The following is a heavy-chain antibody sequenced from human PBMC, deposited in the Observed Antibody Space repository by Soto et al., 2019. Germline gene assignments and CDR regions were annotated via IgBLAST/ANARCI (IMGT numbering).Heavy chain of an antibody. J-gene: IGHJ4*02. D-gene: IGHD6-13*01. Sequence: QVQLQESGPGLVKPSETLSLTCTVSGGSISSYYWSWIRQPPGKGLEWIGYIYYSGSTNYNPSLKSRVTISVDTSKNQFSLKLSSVTAADTAVYYCARGYSSSWYVYAYWGQGTLVTVSS. CDR2: IYYSGST. CDR3: ARGYSSSWYVYAY. V-gene: IGHV4-59*01. CDR1: GGSISSYY.